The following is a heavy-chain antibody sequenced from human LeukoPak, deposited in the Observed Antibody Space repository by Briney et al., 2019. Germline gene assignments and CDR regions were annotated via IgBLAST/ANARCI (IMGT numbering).Heavy chain of an antibody. V-gene: IGHV4-59*01. CDR3: ASGQWLVRFDY. CDR2: IYYSGST. CDR1: GGSISSYY. D-gene: IGHD6-19*01. Sequence: PSETLSLTCTVSGGSISSYYWSWIRQPPGKGLEWIGYIYYSGSTNYNPSLKSRVTISVDTSKNQFSLKLSSVTAADTAVYHCASGQWLVRFDYWGQGTLVTVSS. J-gene: IGHJ4*02.